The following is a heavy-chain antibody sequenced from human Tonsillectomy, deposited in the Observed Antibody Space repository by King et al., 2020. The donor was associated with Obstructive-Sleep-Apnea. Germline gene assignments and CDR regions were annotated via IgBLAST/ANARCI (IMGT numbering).Heavy chain of an antibody. D-gene: IGHD5-12*01. CDR2: IYYSGST. CDR1: GGSISGGNYY. Sequence: QLQESGPGLVKPSQTLSLTCTVSGGSISGGNYYWTWIRQSPGKGLEWIGNIYYSGSTYYNPSLKSRVIMSVDTSKNQFSLKLSSVTAADTAVYYCARKRAYSGSGLDSWGQGTLVTVSS. J-gene: IGHJ4*02. CDR3: ARKRAYSGSGLDS. V-gene: IGHV4-30-4*01.